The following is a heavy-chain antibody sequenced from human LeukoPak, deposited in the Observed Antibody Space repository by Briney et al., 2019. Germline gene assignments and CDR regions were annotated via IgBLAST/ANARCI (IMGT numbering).Heavy chain of an antibody. CDR2: IYTSGST. D-gene: IGHD6-19*01. Sequence: SETLTLTCTVSGGSISSYYWSWIRQPAGKGLEWIGRIYTSGSTNYNPSLKSRVTMSVDTSKNQFSLKLSSVTAADTAVYYCARCIAVAGRYNWFDPWGQGTLVTVSS. J-gene: IGHJ5*02. CDR1: GGSISSYY. V-gene: IGHV4-4*07. CDR3: ARCIAVAGRYNWFDP.